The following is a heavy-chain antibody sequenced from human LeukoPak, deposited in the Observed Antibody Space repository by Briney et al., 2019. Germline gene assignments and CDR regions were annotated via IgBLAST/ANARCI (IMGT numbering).Heavy chain of an antibody. Sequence: ASVKVSCKASGYTFTNYDINWVRRATGQGLEWMGWVNPNTGNTGYAQKFQGRVTMTRNTSISTAFMELSGLRSEDTAVYFCARRNTAMVAGLDYWGQGSLVTVSS. D-gene: IGHD5-18*01. V-gene: IGHV1-8*01. J-gene: IGHJ4*02. CDR3: ARRNTAMVAGLDY. CDR2: VNPNTGNT. CDR1: GYTFTNYD.